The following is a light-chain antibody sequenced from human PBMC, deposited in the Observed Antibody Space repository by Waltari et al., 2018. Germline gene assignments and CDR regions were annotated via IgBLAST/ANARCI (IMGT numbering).Light chain of an antibody. CDR3: SSYAGSNTLV. V-gene: IGLV2-8*01. J-gene: IGLJ2*01. Sequence: QSALTQPPSASGSPGQSVTISCTGTNSDVGTYNYVSWFQQHPGRAPKLLIYEVNKRPSGVPCRFSGSKSDNRASLTVSGLQADDEAVYHCSSYAGSNTLVFGGGTKLTVL. CDR1: NSDVGTYNY. CDR2: EVN.